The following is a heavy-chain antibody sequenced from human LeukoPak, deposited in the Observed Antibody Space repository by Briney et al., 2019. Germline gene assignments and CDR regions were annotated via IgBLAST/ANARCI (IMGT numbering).Heavy chain of an antibody. CDR2: IYPSDSDT. Sequence: GESLKISCKGSGYTFTSYWIGWVRPMPGKGLEWMGIIYPSDSDTRYSPSFQGQVTISADKSISTAYLQWSSLKTSDTAMYYCARLSVTSHYFDYWGQGTLVTVSS. CDR3: ARLSVTSHYFDY. D-gene: IGHD4-17*01. J-gene: IGHJ4*02. V-gene: IGHV5-51*01. CDR1: GYTFTSYW.